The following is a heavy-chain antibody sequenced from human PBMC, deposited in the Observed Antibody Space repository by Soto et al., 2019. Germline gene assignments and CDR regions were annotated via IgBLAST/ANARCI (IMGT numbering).Heavy chain of an antibody. J-gene: IGHJ6*01. D-gene: IGHD3-9*01. V-gene: IGHV3-33*01. CDR1: GFTFSSYG. CDR3: ARDNDILTGTHYYYGMDV. CDR2: IWYDGSNK. Sequence: QVQLVESGGGVVQPGRSLRLSCAASGFTFSSYGMHWVRQAPGKGLEWVAVIWYDGSNKYYADSVKGRFTISRDNSKNTLYLQMNSLRAEDTVVYYCARDNDILTGTHYYYGMDVWGQWTTVTVSS.